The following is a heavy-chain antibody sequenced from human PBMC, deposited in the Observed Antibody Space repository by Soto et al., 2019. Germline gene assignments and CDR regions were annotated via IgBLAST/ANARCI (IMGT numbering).Heavy chain of an antibody. J-gene: IGHJ6*02. CDR2: MNPNSGNT. CDR3: ARGSYSSGWYHYYYYGMDV. V-gene: IGHV1-8*01. D-gene: IGHD6-19*01. CDR1: GYTFTSYD. Sequence: QVQLVQSGAEVKKPGASVKVSCKASGYTFTSYDINWVRQATGQGLEWMGWMNPNSGNTGYAQKFQGRVTMTRNTSISTAYMELSSLRSEDTAVYYCARGSYSSGWYHYYYYGMDVWGQGTTVTVSS.